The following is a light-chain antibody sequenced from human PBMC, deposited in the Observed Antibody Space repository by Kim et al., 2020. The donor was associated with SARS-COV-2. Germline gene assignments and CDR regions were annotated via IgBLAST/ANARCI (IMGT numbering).Light chain of an antibody. CDR3: TSRDSGGNHRV. CDR1: ILVCSY. J-gene: IGLJ2*01. V-gene: IGLV3-19*01. CDR2: GKN. Sequence: ALGQTVTITCQGAILVCSYASWYQQSPGQAPLLVIYGKNNRPSGIPDRFSGFSSGNTASLPITAAQAGEEADYYCTSRDSGGNHRVFGGGTQLTVL.